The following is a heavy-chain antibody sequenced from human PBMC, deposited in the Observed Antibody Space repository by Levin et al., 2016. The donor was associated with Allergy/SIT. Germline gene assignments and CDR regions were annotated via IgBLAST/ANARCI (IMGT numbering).Heavy chain of an antibody. Sequence: SETLSLTCAVSGGSISSSNWWSWVRQPPGKGLEWIGEIYHSGSTNYNPSLKSRVTISVDKSKNQFSLKLSSVTAADTAVYYCARGISSSWYEYYFDYWGQGTLVTVSS. CDR2: IYHSGST. V-gene: IGHV4-4*02. D-gene: IGHD6-13*01. CDR1: GGSISSSNW. CDR3: ARGISSSWYEYYFDY. J-gene: IGHJ4*02.